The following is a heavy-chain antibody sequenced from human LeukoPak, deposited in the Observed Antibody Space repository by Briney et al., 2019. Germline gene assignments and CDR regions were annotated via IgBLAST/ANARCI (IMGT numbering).Heavy chain of an antibody. CDR2: INTNTGNP. J-gene: IGHJ4*02. CDR3: ARDFPYYYDSSGYYYGDY. Sequence: ASVKVSCKASGYTFTCYAMNWVRQAPGQGLEWMGWINTNTGNPTYAQGFTGRFVFSLDTSVSTAYLQISSLKAEDTAVYYCARDFPYYYDSSGYYYGDYWGQGTLVTVSS. V-gene: IGHV7-4-1*02. D-gene: IGHD3-22*01. CDR1: GYTFTCYA.